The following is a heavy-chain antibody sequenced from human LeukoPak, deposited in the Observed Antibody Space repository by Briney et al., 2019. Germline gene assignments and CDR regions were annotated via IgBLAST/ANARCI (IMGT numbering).Heavy chain of an antibody. CDR1: GYTFTGYY. CDR2: INPNSGGT. D-gene: IGHD2-15*01. J-gene: IGHJ3*02. CDR3: ARADIVVGDDAFDI. Sequence: ASVKVSCKASGYTFTGYYMHWVQQAPGQGLEWMGWINPNSGGTNYAQKFQGWVTMTRDTSISTAYMELSRLRSDDTAVCYCARADIVVGDDAFDIWGQGTMVTVSS. V-gene: IGHV1-2*04.